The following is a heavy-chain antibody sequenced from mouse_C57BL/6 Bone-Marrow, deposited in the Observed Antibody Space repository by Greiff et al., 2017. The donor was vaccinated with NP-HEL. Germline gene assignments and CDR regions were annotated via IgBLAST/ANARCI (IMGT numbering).Heavy chain of an antibody. CDR3: ARNGGYYGSSYAMDY. D-gene: IGHD1-1*01. Sequence: VKLMESGPGLVAPSQSLSITCTVSGFSLNSYAISWVRQPPGKGLEWLGVIWTGGGTTYNSALKSRLSISKDNSKRQVFLKMNSLQTDDTARYYCARNGGYYGSSYAMDYWGQGTSVTVSS. CDR2: IWTGGGT. J-gene: IGHJ4*01. V-gene: IGHV2-9-1*01. CDR1: GFSLNSYA.